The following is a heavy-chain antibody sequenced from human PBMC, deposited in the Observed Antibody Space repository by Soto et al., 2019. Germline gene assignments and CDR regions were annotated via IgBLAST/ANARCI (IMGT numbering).Heavy chain of an antibody. J-gene: IGHJ4*02. CDR2: INPSGGST. D-gene: IGHD3-9*01. CDR3: ARDLGGGYDILTGLLAALDY. V-gene: IGHV1-46*01. Sequence: VKVSCKASGYTFTSYYMHWVRQAPGQGLEWMGIINPSGGSTSYAQKFQGRVTMTRDTSTSTVYMELSSLRSEDTAVYYCARDLGGGYDILTGLLAALDYWGQGTLVTVSS. CDR1: GYTFTSYY.